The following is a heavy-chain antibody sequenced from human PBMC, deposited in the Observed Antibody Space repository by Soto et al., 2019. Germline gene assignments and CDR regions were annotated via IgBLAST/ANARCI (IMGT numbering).Heavy chain of an antibody. D-gene: IGHD5-12*01. J-gene: IGHJ4*02. CDR2: IVPVFGRP. CDR3: AREGSGYNF. CDR1: GVSFSNFG. V-gene: IGHV1-69*13. Sequence: GASVKVSGKASGVSFSNFGISWVRQAPGQGLEWMGGIVPVFGRPNYAQRFRGRLTITADESTSTGYMELISLRSDDTAVYYCAREGSGYNFWGQGTQVTVSS.